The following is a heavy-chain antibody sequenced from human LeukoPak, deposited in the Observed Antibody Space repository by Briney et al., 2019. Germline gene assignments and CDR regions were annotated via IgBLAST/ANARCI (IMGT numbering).Heavy chain of an antibody. V-gene: IGHV4-39*07. CDR2: IYYSGST. Sequence: PSETLSLTCTVSGGSISSSSYYWGWIRQPPGKGLEWIGSIYYSGSTYYNPSLKSRVTISVDTSKNQFSLKLSSVTAADTAVYYCAREKGIMITFGGVIHDAFDIWGQGTMVTVSS. CDR1: GGSISSSSYY. D-gene: IGHD3-16*02. CDR3: AREKGIMITFGGVIHDAFDI. J-gene: IGHJ3*02.